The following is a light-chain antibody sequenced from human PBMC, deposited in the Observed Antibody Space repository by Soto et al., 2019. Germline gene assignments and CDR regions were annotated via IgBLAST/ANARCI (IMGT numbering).Light chain of an antibody. Sequence: EIVLTQSPGTLSLSPGERATLSCRASQSVSSSYLAWYQQKPGQAPRLLIYGALNRATGIPDRFSASGSGTDFTLTIGRLEPEDFAMYYCQQYGSSPPYTFGQGTKLEIK. CDR1: QSVSSSY. J-gene: IGKJ2*01. CDR3: QQYGSSPPYT. CDR2: GAL. V-gene: IGKV3-20*01.